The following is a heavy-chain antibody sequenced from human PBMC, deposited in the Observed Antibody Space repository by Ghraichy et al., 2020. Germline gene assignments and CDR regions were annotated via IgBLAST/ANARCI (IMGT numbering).Heavy chain of an antibody. V-gene: IGHV3-64D*06. CDR2: ISSNGGST. CDR3: VMGFQGYFDWLGLGHYNWFDP. D-gene: IGHD3-9*01. CDR1: GFTFSSYA. Sequence: GGSLRLSCSASGFTFSSYAMHWVRQAPGKGLEYVSAISSNGGSTYYADSVKGRFTISRDNSKNTLYLQMSSLRAEDTAVYYCVMGFQGYFDWLGLGHYNWFDPWGQGTLVTVSS. J-gene: IGHJ5*02.